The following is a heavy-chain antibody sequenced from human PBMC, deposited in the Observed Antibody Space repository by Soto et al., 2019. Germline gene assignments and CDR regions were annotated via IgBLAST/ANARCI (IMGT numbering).Heavy chain of an antibody. CDR3: ARVSWRTYYYYGMDV. CDR1: GGSISSGGYY. J-gene: IGHJ6*02. V-gene: IGHV4-31*03. CDR2: IYYSGST. Sequence: LSLTCTVSGGSISSGGYYWSWIRQHPGKGLEWIGYIYYSGSTYYNPSLKSRVTISVDTSKNQFSLKLSSVTAADTAVYYCARVSWRTYYYYGMDVWGQGTTVTVSS. D-gene: IGHD1-1*01.